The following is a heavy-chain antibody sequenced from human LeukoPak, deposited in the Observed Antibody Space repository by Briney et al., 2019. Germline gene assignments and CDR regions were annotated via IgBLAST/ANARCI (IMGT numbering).Heavy chain of an antibody. V-gene: IGHV4-30-4*07. Sequence: PSETLSLTCAVSGGSISSGGYSWSWIRQPPGKGLEWIGYIYYSGSTYYNPSLKSRVTISVDTSKNQFSLKLSSVTAADTAVYYCARGYTAMVAFDYWGQGTLVTVSS. CDR2: IYYSGST. CDR1: GGSISSGGYS. J-gene: IGHJ4*02. CDR3: ARGYTAMVAFDY. D-gene: IGHD5-18*01.